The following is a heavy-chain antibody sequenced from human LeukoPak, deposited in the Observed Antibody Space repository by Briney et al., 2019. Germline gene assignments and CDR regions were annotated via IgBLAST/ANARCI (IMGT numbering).Heavy chain of an antibody. J-gene: IGHJ4*02. V-gene: IGHV3-49*04. CDR3: TRDQTPYY. Sequence: PGGSLRLSCAASGFTFSSYEMNWVCQAPGKGLEWVGFIRSKIYGGTAEYAASVQGRFTISRDDSKGIVYLQMNSLKTEDTAVYYCTRDQTPYYWGQGTLVTVSS. CDR2: IRSKIYGGTA. CDR1: GFTFSSYE.